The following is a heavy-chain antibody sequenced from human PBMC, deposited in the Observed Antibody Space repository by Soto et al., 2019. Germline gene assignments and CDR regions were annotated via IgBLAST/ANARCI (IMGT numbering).Heavy chain of an antibody. V-gene: IGHV3-43D*04. J-gene: IGHJ6*02. D-gene: IGHD4-17*01. CDR3: AKGATVTTYYQYYGMDV. CDR1: GFTFDDFA. CDR2: VNWDGDTT. Sequence: EVHVVESGGAVVQPGGSLRLSCAASGFTFDDFAMCWVRQVPGKGLEWISLVNWDGDTTFYADSVKGRFIISRDNSKNSVYLQMDSLRYDDSAIYYCAKGATVTTYYQYYGMDVWGRGTTVTVSS.